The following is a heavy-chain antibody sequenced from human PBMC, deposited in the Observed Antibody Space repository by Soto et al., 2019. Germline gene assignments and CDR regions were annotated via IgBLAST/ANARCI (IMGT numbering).Heavy chain of an antibody. V-gene: IGHV1-69*12. CDR3: ARGRIAGAATDFYYYGMDV. Sequence: QVQLVQSGAEVKKPGSSVKVSCKASGGTFSTYVISWVRQAPGQGLEWMGGIIPVFATTNYAQKFLGRVTITADESTRTGYMELNSLRSEDTAVYYCARGRIAGAATDFYYYGMDVWGQGTSVTVSS. D-gene: IGHD1-26*01. CDR2: IIPVFATT. CDR1: GGTFSTYV. J-gene: IGHJ6*02.